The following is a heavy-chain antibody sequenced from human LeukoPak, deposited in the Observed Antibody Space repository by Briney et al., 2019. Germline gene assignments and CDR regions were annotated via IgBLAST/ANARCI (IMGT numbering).Heavy chain of an antibody. CDR2: INHSGST. CDR3: ARGGTVLRFLEWLLYFDY. CDR1: GGSFSGYY. Sequence: SETLSLTCAVYGGSFSGYYWSWIRQPPGKGLEWIGEINHSGSTNYNPSLKSRVTISVDTYKNQFSLKLSSVTAADTAVYYCARGGTVLRFLEWLLYFDYWGQGTLVTVSS. V-gene: IGHV4-34*01. J-gene: IGHJ4*02. D-gene: IGHD3-3*01.